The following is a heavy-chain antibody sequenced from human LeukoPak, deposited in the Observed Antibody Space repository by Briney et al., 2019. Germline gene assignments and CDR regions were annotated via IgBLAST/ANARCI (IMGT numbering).Heavy chain of an antibody. CDR3: ARSRLAAGRGCWFDP. J-gene: IGHJ5*02. Sequence: SDTLSLTCTVSGRSISSYYWSWIRQPPGKGLEWIGYIYYSGSTNYNPSLKSRVTISVDTSKNQFSLKLSSVTAADTAVYYCARSRLAAGRGCWFDPWGQGTLVTVSS. CDR2: IYYSGST. D-gene: IGHD6-13*01. CDR1: GRSISSYY. V-gene: IGHV4-59*08.